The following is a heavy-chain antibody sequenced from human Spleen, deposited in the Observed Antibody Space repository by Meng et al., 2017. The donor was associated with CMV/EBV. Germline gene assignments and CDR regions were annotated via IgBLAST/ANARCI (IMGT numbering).Heavy chain of an antibody. V-gene: IGHV3-66*04. CDR3: ARHDWFDP. CDR1: GFTVSHDY. CDR2: IYHDGRT. J-gene: IGHJ5*02. Sequence: EVQLVESGXAFVQPGGSVRLSCAVSGFTVSHDYMSWVRQAPGKGLEWVSVIYHDGRTYYADSVKGRFTMSRDNSKNTVHLQMNSLRVEDTAVYYCARHDWFDPWGQGTLVTVSS.